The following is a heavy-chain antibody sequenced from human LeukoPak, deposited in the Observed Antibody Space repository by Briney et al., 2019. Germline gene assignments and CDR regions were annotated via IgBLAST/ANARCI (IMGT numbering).Heavy chain of an antibody. J-gene: IGHJ3*02. CDR1: GGSISSSSYY. CDR2: IYYSGST. V-gene: IGHV4-39*07. CDR3: ARAHQRGYYDSGAFDI. D-gene: IGHD3-22*01. Sequence: PSETLSLTCTVSGGSISSSSYYWGWIRQPPGKGLEWIGSIYYSGSTYYNPSLKSRVTISVDTSKNQFSLKLSSVTAADTAVYYCARAHQRGYYDSGAFDICGQGTMVSVPS.